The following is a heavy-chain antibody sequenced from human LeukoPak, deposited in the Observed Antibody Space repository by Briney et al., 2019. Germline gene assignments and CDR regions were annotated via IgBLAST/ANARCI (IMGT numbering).Heavy chain of an antibody. CDR1: GGSISSYY. CDR3: ATRGDYSDTSGNSYDALDI. CDR2: INSSGST. Sequence: KSSETLSLTCTVSGGSISSYYWSWIRQPPGTGLEWIGYINSSGSTNYNHSLESRVTISEDTSRNQFSLKLTSVTAADTAVYYCATRGDYSDTSGNSYDALDIWGQGTMVTVSS. V-gene: IGHV4-59*12. J-gene: IGHJ3*02. D-gene: IGHD3-22*01.